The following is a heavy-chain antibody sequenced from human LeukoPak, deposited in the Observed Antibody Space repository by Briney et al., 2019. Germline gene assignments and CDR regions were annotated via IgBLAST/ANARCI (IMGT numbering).Heavy chain of an antibody. Sequence: PGGSLRLSCAASGFTFSSYWMHWVRQAPGKGLVWVSRINSDGSSTSYADSVKGRFTISRDNAKNTLYLQMYSLRAEDTALYYCAKGLERESRLDSWGQGTLVTVSS. CDR1: GFTFSSYW. D-gene: IGHD1-1*01. CDR2: INSDGSST. V-gene: IGHV3-74*01. J-gene: IGHJ4*02. CDR3: AKGLERESRLDS.